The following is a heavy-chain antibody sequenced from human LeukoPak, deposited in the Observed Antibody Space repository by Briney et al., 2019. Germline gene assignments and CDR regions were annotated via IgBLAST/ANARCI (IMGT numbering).Heavy chain of an antibody. CDR3: ARIYYSSSYDYWYFDL. Sequence: NPSETLSLTCTVSGDSISSYYWSWIRQPPGKGLEWIGYIYYSGSTKYNPSLKSRVTISLDTSKNQFSLKLTSVAAADTAVYYCARIYYSSSYDYWYFDLWGRGTLVTVSS. CDR2: IYYSGST. V-gene: IGHV4-59*01. J-gene: IGHJ2*01. D-gene: IGHD6-13*01. CDR1: GDSISSYY.